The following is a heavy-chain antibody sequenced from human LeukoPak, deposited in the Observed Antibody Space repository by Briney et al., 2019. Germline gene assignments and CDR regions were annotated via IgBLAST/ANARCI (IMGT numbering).Heavy chain of an antibody. J-gene: IGHJ3*01. Sequence: SETLSLTCTVSGGSISSGSYYWSWIRQPAGKGLEWIGRTYTSGSTNYNPSLKSRVTLSVDTSKNQFSLKLSSVTAADTAVYYCARITIFGVVTDDAFDVWGQGTMVTVSS. CDR1: GGSISSGSYY. CDR2: TYTSGST. D-gene: IGHD3-3*01. V-gene: IGHV4-61*02. CDR3: ARITIFGVVTDDAFDV.